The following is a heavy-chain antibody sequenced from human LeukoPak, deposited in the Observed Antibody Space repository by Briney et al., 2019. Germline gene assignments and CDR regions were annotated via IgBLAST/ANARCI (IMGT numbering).Heavy chain of an antibody. CDR3: AKDTRGDYRLVYYYYGMDV. Sequence: GGSLRLSCAASGFTFSNAWMSWVRQAPGKGLEWVGRIKSKTDGGTTDYAAPVKGRFTISRDNSKNTLYLQMNSLRAEDTAVYYCAKDTRGDYRLVYYYYGMDVWGQGTTVTVSS. D-gene: IGHD4-17*01. V-gene: IGHV3-15*01. CDR2: IKSKTDGGTT. J-gene: IGHJ6*02. CDR1: GFTFSNAW.